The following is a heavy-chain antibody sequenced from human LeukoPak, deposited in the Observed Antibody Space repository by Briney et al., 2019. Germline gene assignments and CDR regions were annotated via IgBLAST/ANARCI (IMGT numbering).Heavy chain of an antibody. CDR1: GFTFSSNY. CDR2: IYSGGST. J-gene: IGHJ4*02. Sequence: GGSLRLSCAASGFTFSSNYMSWVRQAPGKGLEWVSVIYSGGSTYYADSVKGRFTISRDNSKNTLYLQMNSLRAEDTAVYYCARDTGGELPDYWGQGTLVTVSS. CDR3: ARDTGGELPDY. V-gene: IGHV3-66*01. D-gene: IGHD1-26*01.